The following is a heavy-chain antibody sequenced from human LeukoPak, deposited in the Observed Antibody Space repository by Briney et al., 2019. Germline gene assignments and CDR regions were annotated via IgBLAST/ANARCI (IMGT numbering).Heavy chain of an antibody. V-gene: IGHV4-30-4*01. CDR3: ARGHARWLQFIGPWFDP. Sequence: PSETLSLTCTVSGGSISSGDYYWSWIRQPPGKGLEWIGYIYYSGSAYYNPSLKSRVTISVDTSKNQFSLKLSSVTAADTAVDYCARGHARWLQFIGPWFDPWGQGTLVTVSS. J-gene: IGHJ5*02. CDR1: GGSISSGDYY. D-gene: IGHD5-24*01. CDR2: IYYSGSA.